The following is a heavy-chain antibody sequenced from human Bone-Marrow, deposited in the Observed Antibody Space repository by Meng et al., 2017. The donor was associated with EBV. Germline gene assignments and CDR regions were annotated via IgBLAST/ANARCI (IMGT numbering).Heavy chain of an antibody. V-gene: IGHV4-61*01. D-gene: IGHD6-6*01. CDR1: GASVSGGTFP. CDR2: IYDGGTT. J-gene: IGHJ4*02. Sequence: QWQLQESGPGLGKPSETLSLTCTVSGASVSGGTFPWSWIRQPPGKELEWIGYIYDGGTTIYNPSLKSRVTIFLDTSRNQFSLGLRSVTTADTAVYYCAKSSSSTPGVVDSWGQGTLVTVSS. CDR3: AKSSSSTPGVVDS.